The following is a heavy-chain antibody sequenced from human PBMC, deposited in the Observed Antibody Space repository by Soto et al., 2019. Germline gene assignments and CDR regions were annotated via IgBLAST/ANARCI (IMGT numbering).Heavy chain of an antibody. Sequence: QVQLVESGGGVVQPGRSLRLSCAASGFSFSTYGVHWVRQAPCKGLEWLALIYFDGSNKYYADSVKGRFTISRDNSRNAVYLQMSSLRAEDTAVYYCARVGSTVTSDYWGQGTLVTASS. D-gene: IGHD4-17*01. CDR2: IYFDGSNK. CDR3: ARVGSTVTSDY. J-gene: IGHJ4*02. CDR1: GFSFSTYG. V-gene: IGHV3-33*01.